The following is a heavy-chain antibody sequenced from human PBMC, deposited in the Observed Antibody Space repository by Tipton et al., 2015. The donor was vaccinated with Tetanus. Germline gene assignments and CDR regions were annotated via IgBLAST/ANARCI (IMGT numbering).Heavy chain of an antibody. CDR2: INHSGST. J-gene: IGHJ6*02. CDR1: GGSFSGYY. CDR3: ARQSENLNYYYYGMDV. Sequence: TLSLTCAVYGGSFSGYYWSWIRQPPGKGLEWIGEINHSGSTNYNPSLKSRVTISVDTSKNQFSLKLSSVTAADTAVYYCARQSENLNYYYYGMDVWGQGTTVTVSS. D-gene: IGHD1-14*01. V-gene: IGHV4-34*01.